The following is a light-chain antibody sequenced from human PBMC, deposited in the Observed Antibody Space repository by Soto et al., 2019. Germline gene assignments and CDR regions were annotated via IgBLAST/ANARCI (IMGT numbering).Light chain of an antibody. CDR1: SSDVGGYNY. J-gene: IGLJ2*01. V-gene: IGLV2-8*01. Sequence: QSALTQPPCASGSPGQSVTISCTGTSSDVGGYNYVSWYQQHPGKAPKLMIYEVSKRPSGVPDRFSGSKSGNTASLTVSGLQAEDEAYYYCSSYAGSNNLVFGGGTKLTVI. CDR3: SSYAGSNNLV. CDR2: EVS.